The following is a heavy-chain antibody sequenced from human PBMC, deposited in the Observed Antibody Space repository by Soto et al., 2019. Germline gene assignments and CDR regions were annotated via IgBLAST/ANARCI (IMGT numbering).Heavy chain of an antibody. CDR1: GFSLSTSGVG. CDR2: IYWNEDK. CDR3: AHRRSATGSPSNWFDP. V-gene: IGHV2-5*01. Sequence: QITLKESGPTLVKPTQTLTLTCTFSGFSLSTSGVGVGWIRQPPGKALEWLALIYWNEDKRYSPSLKSRLTITKDTSKNQVVLTMTNMDPVDTATYYCAHRRSATGSPSNWFDPWGQGTLVTVSS. D-gene: IGHD6-13*01. J-gene: IGHJ5*02.